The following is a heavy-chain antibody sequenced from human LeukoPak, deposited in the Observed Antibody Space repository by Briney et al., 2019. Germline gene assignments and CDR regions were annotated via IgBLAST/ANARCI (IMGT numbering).Heavy chain of an antibody. CDR2: IIPISGTS. CDR3: TRQLSAYNMGGDPFNY. V-gene: IGHV1-69*06. Sequence: SVKVSCKASGGTFSTFAINWLRQAPGQGLEWMGGIIPISGTSKTTQKFQDRVTISADKFTSTVFMDLSSLRSEDTAVYYCTRQLSAYNMGGDPFNYWGQGTLVTVSS. CDR1: GGTFSTFA. J-gene: IGHJ4*02. D-gene: IGHD3-16*02.